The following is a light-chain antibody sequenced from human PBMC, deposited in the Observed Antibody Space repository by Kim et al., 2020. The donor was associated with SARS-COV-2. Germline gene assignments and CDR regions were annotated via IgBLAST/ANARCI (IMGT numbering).Light chain of an antibody. V-gene: IGLV2-14*04. Sequence: QSLTISCTGTSSGVGGYNYVSWYQQHPGKAPQLMIYDVSKRPSGVSNRFSGSKSGNTASLTISGLQAEDEADYYCSSYTSSSTYWVFGGGTQLTVL. CDR3: SSYTSSSTYWV. CDR1: SSGVGGYNY. J-gene: IGLJ3*02. CDR2: DVS.